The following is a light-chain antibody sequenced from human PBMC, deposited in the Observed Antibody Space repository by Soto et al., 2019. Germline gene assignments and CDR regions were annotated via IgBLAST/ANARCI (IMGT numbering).Light chain of an antibody. CDR1: QSVTNNY. CDR3: HQCSYPPLT. V-gene: IGKV3-20*01. Sequence: IVLTQSPGTLSLSPGERATLSCRASQSVTNNYLAWYQQKPGQAPRLLIYGASNRATGIPDRFRGSGSATDFTLTTNRLEPEDFPVYYCHQCSYPPLTIGGGTKVEIK. J-gene: IGKJ4*01. CDR2: GAS.